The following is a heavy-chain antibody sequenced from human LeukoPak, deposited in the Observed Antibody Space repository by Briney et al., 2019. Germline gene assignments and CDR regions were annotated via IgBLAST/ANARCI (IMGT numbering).Heavy chain of an antibody. CDR1: EPTFTIYY. Sequence: ASVTVSYTASEPTFTIYYIHWVRQAPGQGLEWMGIINPSGGSTDYAQEFQGRVTMTRDTSTNTVYMDLSSLTSEDTAVYYCARQSSNWFDPWGQGALVTVSS. CDR3: ARQSSNWFDP. J-gene: IGHJ5*02. V-gene: IGHV1-46*01. CDR2: INPSGGST.